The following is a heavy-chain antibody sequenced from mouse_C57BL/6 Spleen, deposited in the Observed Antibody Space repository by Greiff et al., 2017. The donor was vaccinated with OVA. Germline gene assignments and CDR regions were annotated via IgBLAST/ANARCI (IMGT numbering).Heavy chain of an antibody. Sequence: QVQLQQSGAELVRPGASVTLSCKASGYTFTDYEMHWVKQTPVHGLEWIGAIDPETGGTAYNQKFKGKAILTADKSSSTAYMELRSLTSEDSAVYYCTRGGQRGFDYWGQGTTLTVSS. J-gene: IGHJ2*01. CDR2: IDPETGGT. V-gene: IGHV1-15*01. CDR1: GYTFTDYE. CDR3: TRGGQRGFDY.